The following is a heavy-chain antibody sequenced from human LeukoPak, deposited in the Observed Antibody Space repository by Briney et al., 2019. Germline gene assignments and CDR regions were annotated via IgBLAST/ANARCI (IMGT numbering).Heavy chain of an antibody. J-gene: IGHJ4*02. Sequence: GGSLRLSCAASGFTFSSYSMNWVRQAPGKGLEWVSSISSSGSYIYYADSVKGRFTISRDNAKNSLYLQMNSLRAEDTAVYYCARDNVVVAATHDFDYWGQGTLVTVSS. D-gene: IGHD2-15*01. CDR2: ISSSGSYI. CDR3: ARDNVVVAATHDFDY. V-gene: IGHV3-21*01. CDR1: GFTFSSYS.